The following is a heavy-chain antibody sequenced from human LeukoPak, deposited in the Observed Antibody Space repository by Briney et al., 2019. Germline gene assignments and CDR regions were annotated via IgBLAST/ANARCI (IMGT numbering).Heavy chain of an antibody. CDR1: GASISSSDYY. CDR3: ASGGYSSGWYGSFDI. V-gene: IGHV4-39*01. Sequence: SETLSLTCTVSGASISSSDYYWGWICQPPGKGLEWIGSLYSGGLTYYNPSLKSRVTISVDTSKNQFSLKVTSVTAADMAVYSCASGGYSSGWYGSFDIWGQWTVVTVSS. J-gene: IGHJ3*02. D-gene: IGHD6-19*01. CDR2: LYSGGLT.